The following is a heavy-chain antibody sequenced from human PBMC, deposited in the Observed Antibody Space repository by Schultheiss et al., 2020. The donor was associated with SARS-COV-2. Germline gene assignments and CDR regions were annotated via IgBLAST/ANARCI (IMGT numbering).Heavy chain of an antibody. J-gene: IGHJ3*02. CDR2: IYHSGST. V-gene: IGHV4-59*01. D-gene: IGHD4-11*01. CDR1: GGSISSYS. CDR3: ARGATVTNDAFDI. Sequence: SETLSLTCTVSGGSISSYSWSWIRQPPGKGLEWIGYIYHSGSTYYRPSLKSRVTISVDTSKNQFSLKLSSVTAADTAVYYCARGATVTNDAFDIWGQGTMVTVSS.